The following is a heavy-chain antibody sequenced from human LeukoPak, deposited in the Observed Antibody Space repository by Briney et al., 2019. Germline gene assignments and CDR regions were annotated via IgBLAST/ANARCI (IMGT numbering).Heavy chain of an antibody. V-gene: IGHV1-24*01. D-gene: IGHD2-15*01. CDR1: GYTLTELS. J-gene: IGHJ6*03. CDR3: ARSFCSGGRCLGEGLYYYYYMDV. CDR2: FDPEDGET. Sequence: ASVKVSCKVSGYTLTELSMHWVRQAPGKGLEWMGGFDPEDGETIYAQKFQGRVTMTEDTSTDTAYMELSSLRSEDTAVYHCARSFCSGGRCLGEGLYYYYYMDVWGKGTTVTVSS.